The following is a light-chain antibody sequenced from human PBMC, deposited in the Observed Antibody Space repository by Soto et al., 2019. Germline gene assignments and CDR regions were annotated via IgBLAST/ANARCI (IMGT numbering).Light chain of an antibody. CDR2: GAS. V-gene: IGKV3-20*01. CDR3: QQYATSPLT. Sequence: ENVLTQSPDTLSLSPGERGTLSCRASQSVAKNYLAWYQQKPGQAPRLLSYGASSRATGLPDRFSGTGSENDFTLTISRLEPKDLAVYSCQQYATSPLTFGGGTKLEIK. CDR1: QSVAKNY. J-gene: IGKJ4*01.